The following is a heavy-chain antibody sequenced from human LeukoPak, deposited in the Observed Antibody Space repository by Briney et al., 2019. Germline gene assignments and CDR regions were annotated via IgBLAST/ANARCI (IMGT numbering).Heavy chain of an antibody. Sequence: SETLSLTCTVSGGPISSGSYYWSWIRQPAGKGLEWIGRIYTSGSTNYNPSLKSRVIISVDTSKNQFSLKLSSVTAADTAVYYCARVLNGSYFQHWGQGTLVTVSS. V-gene: IGHV4-61*02. D-gene: IGHD1-26*01. CDR2: IYTSGST. J-gene: IGHJ1*01. CDR3: ARVLNGSYFQH. CDR1: GGPISSGSYY.